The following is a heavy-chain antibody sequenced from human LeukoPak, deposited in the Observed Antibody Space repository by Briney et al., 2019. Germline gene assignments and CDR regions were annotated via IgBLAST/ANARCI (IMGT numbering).Heavy chain of an antibody. CDR2: ISGSGGST. Sequence: PGGSLRLSCAASGFSFSSYAMSWVRQAPGKGLEWVSSISGSGGSTYYADSVKGRFTISRDNSKNTLSLKMNSLRAENTAVYFCAKSVGSCSTTSCYSQSNDFWGQGTLVTVSS. V-gene: IGHV3-23*01. D-gene: IGHD2-2*01. J-gene: IGHJ4*02. CDR1: GFSFSSYA. CDR3: AKSVGSCSTTSCYSQSNDF.